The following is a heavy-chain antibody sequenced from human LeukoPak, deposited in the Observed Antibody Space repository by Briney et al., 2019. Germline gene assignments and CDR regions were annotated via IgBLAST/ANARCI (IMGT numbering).Heavy chain of an antibody. V-gene: IGHV3-33*01. CDR1: GFTFSSYG. Sequence: GGSLRLSCAASGFTFSSYGMHWVRQAPGKGLEWVVVIWYDGSKKYYADSVKGRLTISRDNSKNTLYLQMNSLRAEDTAVYYCARGARFDILTGYSSSGGFDPWGQGTLVTVSS. CDR2: IWYDGSKK. CDR3: ARGARFDILTGYSSSGGFDP. J-gene: IGHJ5*02. D-gene: IGHD3-9*01.